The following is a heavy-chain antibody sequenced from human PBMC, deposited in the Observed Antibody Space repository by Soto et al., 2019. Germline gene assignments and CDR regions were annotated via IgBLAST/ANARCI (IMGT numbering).Heavy chain of an antibody. CDR3: AREGTYYFYIIGYPKPDAIDF. J-gene: IGHJ3*01. CDR1: GGTFSSYA. D-gene: IGHD3-22*01. Sequence: SVKVSCKASGGTFSSYAISWVRQAPGQGLEWMGGIIPIFGTANYAQKFQGRVTITADESTSTAYMELSSLRSEDTAVYYCAREGTYYFYIIGYPKPDAIDFWGPGTMVNVSS. CDR2: IIPIFGTA. V-gene: IGHV1-69*13.